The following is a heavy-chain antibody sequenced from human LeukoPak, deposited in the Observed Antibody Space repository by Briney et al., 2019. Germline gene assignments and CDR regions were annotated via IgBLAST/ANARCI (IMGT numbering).Heavy chain of an antibody. CDR1: GYTFTSYG. Sequence: ASVKVSCKASGYTFTSYGISWVRQAPGQGLEWMGWSSAYNGNTNYAQKLQGRVTMTTDTSTSTAYMELRSLRSDDTAVYYCARLDAFDTAMNRNWFDPWGQGTLVTVSS. D-gene: IGHD5-18*01. J-gene: IGHJ5*02. V-gene: IGHV1-18*01. CDR3: ARLDAFDTAMNRNWFDP. CDR2: SSAYNGNT.